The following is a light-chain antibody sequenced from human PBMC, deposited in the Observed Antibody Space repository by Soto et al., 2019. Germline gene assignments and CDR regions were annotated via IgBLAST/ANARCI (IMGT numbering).Light chain of an antibody. V-gene: IGKV3-20*01. CDR1: QSVSSNY. CDR2: GAS. J-gene: IGKJ4*01. CDR3: QQYGTSPLT. Sequence: EIVLTQSPGTLSLSPGERATLSCRASQSVSSNYLAWYQQKFGQAPRLLIYGASSRATGIPDRFSGSGSGTDFTLTISRLEPEDFAVYYCQQYGTSPLTFGGGTKVEIK.